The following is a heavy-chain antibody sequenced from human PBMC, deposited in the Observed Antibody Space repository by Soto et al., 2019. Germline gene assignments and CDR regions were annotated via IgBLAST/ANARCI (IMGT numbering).Heavy chain of an antibody. J-gene: IGHJ4*02. CDR3: VSEISVAGGHFDY. CDR1: GFTFSSYG. D-gene: IGHD6-19*01. Sequence: EVQLVESGGGLVQPGGSLRLSCTASGFTFSSYGMNWVRQAPGKGLEWVSSISSSSSTIYYADSVRGRFTISRDNAKNALYLQMTILRDEDTAVYYCVSEISVAGGHFDYWGQGTLVTVSS. V-gene: IGHV3-48*02. CDR2: ISSSSSTI.